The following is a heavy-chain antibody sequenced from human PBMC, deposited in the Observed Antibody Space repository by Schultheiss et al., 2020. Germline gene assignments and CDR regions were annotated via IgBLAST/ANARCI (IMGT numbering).Heavy chain of an antibody. J-gene: IGHJ3*02. D-gene: IGHD3-22*01. CDR1: GGFISSSNW. CDR2: IHHSGST. V-gene: IGHV4-4*02. Sequence: SETLSLTCEVSGGFISSSNWWTWVRQPPGKGLEWIAEIHHSGSTKYSPSLKSRVTISVDKSENHFSLKLTSVTAADTAVYYCARALYYYDSSGYSLDAFDIWGQGTMVTVSS. CDR3: ARALYYYDSSGYSLDAFDI.